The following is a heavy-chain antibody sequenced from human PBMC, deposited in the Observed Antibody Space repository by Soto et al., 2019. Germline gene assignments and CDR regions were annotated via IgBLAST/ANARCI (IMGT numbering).Heavy chain of an antibody. D-gene: IGHD5-12*01. CDR1: GYTFTSYA. CDR2: INTGNGKT. J-gene: IGHJ6*02. V-gene: IGHV1-3*04. CDR3: GGRCARYDRGVDV. Sequence: XSVKVSCKASGYTFTSYAMRWVRQSPGQRLEWMGWINTGNGKTKYSQKFQGRVTITRDTSTSTAYMELSSLRSEDAAVYYCGGRCARYDRGVDVWGQGTTVTVSS.